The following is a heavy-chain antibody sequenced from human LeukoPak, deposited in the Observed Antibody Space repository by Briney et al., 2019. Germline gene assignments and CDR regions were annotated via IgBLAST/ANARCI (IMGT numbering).Heavy chain of an antibody. V-gene: IGHV4-38-2*02. CDR2: IYHSGST. CDR3: ASPFDDYNILTGYVN. CDR1: GGSISGSY. Sequence: TSETLSLTCTVYGGSISGSYWSWIRQPPGKGLEWIGSIYHSGSTYYNPSLKSRVTISVDTSKNQFSLKLSSVTAADTAVYYCASPFDDYNILTGYVNWGQGTLVTVSS. D-gene: IGHD3-9*01. J-gene: IGHJ4*02.